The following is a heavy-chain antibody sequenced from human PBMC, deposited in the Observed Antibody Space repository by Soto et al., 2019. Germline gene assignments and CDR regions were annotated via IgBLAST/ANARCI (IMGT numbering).Heavy chain of an antibody. Sequence: LRLSCAASGFTFSDYYMSWIRQAPGKGLEWVSYISSSGSTIYYADSVKGRFTISRDNAKNSLYLQMNSLRAEDTAVYYCARTPYCGGDCYSSDAFDIWGQGTMVTVSS. CDR1: GFTFSDYY. J-gene: IGHJ3*02. CDR2: ISSSGSTI. CDR3: ARTPYCGGDCYSSDAFDI. V-gene: IGHV3-11*01. D-gene: IGHD2-21*02.